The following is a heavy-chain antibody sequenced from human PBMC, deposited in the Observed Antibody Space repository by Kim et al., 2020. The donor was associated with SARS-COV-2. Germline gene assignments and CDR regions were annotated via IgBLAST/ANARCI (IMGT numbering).Heavy chain of an antibody. V-gene: IGHV4-39*01. Sequence: YTPHLKSRVTLTGNTSKSQFSLKLTSVTAADTAMYYCARYVRQGSYYSDYWGQGTLVTVSS. CDR3: ARYVRQGSYYSDY. D-gene: IGHD3-10*02. J-gene: IGHJ4*02.